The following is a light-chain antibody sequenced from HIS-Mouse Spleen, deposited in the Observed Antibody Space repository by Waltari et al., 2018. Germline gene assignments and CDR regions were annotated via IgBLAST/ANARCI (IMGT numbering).Light chain of an antibody. Sequence: QSALTQPASVSGSPGQSITIPCPGTSSDVGRYNLGSWYQQHPGKAPKLMIYEGSKRPSGVSNRFSGSKSGNTASLTISGLQAEDEADYYCCSYAGSSRVFGGGTKLTVL. CDR3: CSYAGSSRV. V-gene: IGLV2-23*01. J-gene: IGLJ3*02. CDR1: SSDVGRYNL. CDR2: EGS.